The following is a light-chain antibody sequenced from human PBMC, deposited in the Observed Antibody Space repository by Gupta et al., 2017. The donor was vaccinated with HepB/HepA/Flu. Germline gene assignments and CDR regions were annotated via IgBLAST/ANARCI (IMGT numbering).Light chain of an antibody. CDR3: QQYGSSPRT. J-gene: IGKJ1*01. Sequence: EIVLTQSPGTLSLSPGERATRSCRASQSVSSSYLAWYQQRPGQAPRLLIYGASSRATAISDRCSGSGSGTDFTLTISRLEPGDLAVYYGQQYGSSPRTFGQGTKVEI. V-gene: IGKV3-20*01. CDR2: GAS. CDR1: QSVSSSY.